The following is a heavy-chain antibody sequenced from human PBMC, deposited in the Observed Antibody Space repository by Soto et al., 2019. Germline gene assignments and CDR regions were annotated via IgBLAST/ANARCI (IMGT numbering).Heavy chain of an antibody. CDR3: ARVNGYYGMDV. Sequence: PSETLSLTCAVYGGSFSGYYWGWIRQPPGKGLEWIGEINHSGSTNYNPSLKSRVTISVDTSKNQFSLKLSSVTAADTAVYYCARVNGYYGMDVWGQGTTVTVSS. J-gene: IGHJ6*02. D-gene: IGHD2-8*01. CDR2: INHSGST. CDR1: GGSFSGYY. V-gene: IGHV4-34*01.